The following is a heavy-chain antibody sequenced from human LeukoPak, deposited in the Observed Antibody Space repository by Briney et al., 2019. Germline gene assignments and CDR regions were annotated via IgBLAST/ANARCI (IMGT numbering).Heavy chain of an antibody. CDR1: GFTFSSYW. V-gene: IGHV3-74*01. Sequence: GGSLRLSCAASGFTFSSYWMHWVRQAPGKGLVWVSRIDSDGSSTSYADSVKGRFTISRDNAKNTLYLQMNSLRAEDTAVYYCARRDSSGWYGLFGMDVWGKGTTVTVSS. CDR2: IDSDGSST. CDR3: ARRDSSGWYGLFGMDV. D-gene: IGHD6-19*01. J-gene: IGHJ6*04.